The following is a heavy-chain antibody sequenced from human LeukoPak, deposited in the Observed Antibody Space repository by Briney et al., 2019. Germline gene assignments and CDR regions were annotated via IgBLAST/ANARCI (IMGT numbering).Heavy chain of an antibody. D-gene: IGHD6-19*01. CDR1: GFTFSSYA. J-gene: IGHJ1*01. V-gene: IGHV3-30*04. Sequence: GRSLRLSCAASGFTFSSYAMHWVRQAPGKGLEWVAVISYDGSNKYYADSVKGRFTISRDNSKSTLYLQMNSLRAEDTAVYYCARDLEGYSSGWTHFQHWGQGTLVTVSS. CDR2: ISYDGSNK. CDR3: ARDLEGYSSGWTHFQH.